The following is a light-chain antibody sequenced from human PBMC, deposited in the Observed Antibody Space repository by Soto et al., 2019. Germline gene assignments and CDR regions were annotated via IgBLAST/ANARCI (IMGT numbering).Light chain of an antibody. CDR1: SSDVGGYNY. V-gene: IGLV2-14*01. CDR2: EVS. Sequence: QSVLTQPASVSGSPGQSITISCTGTSSDVGGYNYVSWYQQHPGKAPKLMIYEVSNRPSGVSNRFSGSKSGNTASLTISGLQAEDEALYYCSSYTTSNTWVFGGGTQLTVL. J-gene: IGLJ3*02. CDR3: SSYTTSNTWV.